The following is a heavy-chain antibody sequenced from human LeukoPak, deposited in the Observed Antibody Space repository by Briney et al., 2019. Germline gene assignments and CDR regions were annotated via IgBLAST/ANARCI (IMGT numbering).Heavy chain of an antibody. CDR1: GFTFSNYW. CDR3: ARDSYSGSGSYYFFDY. Sequence: GGSLRLSCAASGFTFSNYWMHWVRQAPGKGLVWVSRINSDGSDTSYADSVKGRFTISRDNSKNTLYLQMNSLRAEDTAVYYCARDSYSGSGSYYFFDYWGQGTLVTVSS. CDR2: INSDGSDT. V-gene: IGHV3-74*01. J-gene: IGHJ4*02. D-gene: IGHD3-10*01.